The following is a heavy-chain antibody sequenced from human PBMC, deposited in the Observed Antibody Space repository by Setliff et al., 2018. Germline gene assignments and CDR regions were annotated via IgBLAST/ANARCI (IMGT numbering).Heavy chain of an antibody. Sequence: SETLSLTCTVSGGSISSGSYYWGWIRQPPGKGLEWIGSIYYSGSTYYNPSLKSRVTISVDTSKNQFSLKLSSVTAADTAVYYCARGRSNFWGYYFDYWGQGTLVTVSS. D-gene: IGHD3-3*01. CDR1: GGSISSGSYY. J-gene: IGHJ4*02. CDR3: ARGRSNFWGYYFDY. CDR2: IYYSGST. V-gene: IGHV4-39*07.